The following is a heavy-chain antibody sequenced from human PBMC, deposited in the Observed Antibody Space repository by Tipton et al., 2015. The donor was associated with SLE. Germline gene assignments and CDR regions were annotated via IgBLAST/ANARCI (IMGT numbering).Heavy chain of an antibody. CDR1: GGSISSYY. J-gene: IGHJ2*01. Sequence: TLFLTCTVSGGSISSYYWSWIRQPAGKGLEWIGRIYTSGSTNYNPSLKSRVTMSVDTSKNQFSLKLSPVTAADTAAYYCARAANYDFWSGYYTGSMWYFDLWGRGTLVTVSS. CDR3: ARAANYDFWSGYYTGSMWYFDL. V-gene: IGHV4-4*07. D-gene: IGHD3-3*01. CDR2: IYTSGST.